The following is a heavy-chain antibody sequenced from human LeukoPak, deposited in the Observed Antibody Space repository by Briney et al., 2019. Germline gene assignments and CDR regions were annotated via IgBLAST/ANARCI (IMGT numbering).Heavy chain of an antibody. CDR1: GYRFSTYW. V-gene: IGHV5-51*01. CDR2: IYPDDSNI. J-gene: IGHJ5*02. Sequence: GESLKISCEGSGYRFSTYWVAWVRQMPGKGLEWMGIIYPDDSNISYGPSFQGQVTISADKSTSTAYLQWSSLKASDTAKYYCARRSIYSPAAGFNLWGRGTLVTVSS. CDR3: ARRSIYSPAAGFNL. D-gene: IGHD4-11*01.